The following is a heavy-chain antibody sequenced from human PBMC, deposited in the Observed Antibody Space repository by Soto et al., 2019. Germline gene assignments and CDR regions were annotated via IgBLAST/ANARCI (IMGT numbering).Heavy chain of an antibody. V-gene: IGHV3-23*01. CDR2: IGGPSIDT. CDR3: VPWLDAHFDY. Sequence: VGSLRLSCVASGFTFGHYAMKWARQAPGRGLEWVSSIGGPSIDTYYVDSVKGRFSISRDNSLNMLYLHMNGLRAEDTALYDCVPWLDAHFDYWGRGTLVTVSS. J-gene: IGHJ4*02. CDR1: GFTFGHYA. D-gene: IGHD6-19*01.